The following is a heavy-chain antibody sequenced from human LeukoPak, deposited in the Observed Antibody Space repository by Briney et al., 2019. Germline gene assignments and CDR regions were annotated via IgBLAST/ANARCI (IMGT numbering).Heavy chain of an antibody. V-gene: IGHV1-69*05. CDR3: ARGPELERFDY. CDR2: ITPIFGTA. CDR1: GGTFSSYA. D-gene: IGHD1-1*01. J-gene: IGHJ4*02. Sequence: SVKVSCKASGGTFSSYAISWVRQAPGQGLEWMGGITPIFGTANYAQKFQGRVTITTDESTSTAYMELSSLRSEDTAVYYCARGPELERFDYWGQGTLVTVSS.